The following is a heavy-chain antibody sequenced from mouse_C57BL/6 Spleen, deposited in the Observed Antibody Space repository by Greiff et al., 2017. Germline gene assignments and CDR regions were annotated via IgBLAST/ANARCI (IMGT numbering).Heavy chain of an antibody. CDR1: GYTFTDYY. CDR2: IYPGSGNT. CDR3: ARSDGYFYAMDY. J-gene: IGHJ4*01. Sequence: VQLQQSGAELVRPGASVKLSCKASGYTFTDYYINWVKQRPGQGLEWIARIYPGSGNTYYNEKFKGKATLTAEKSSSTAYMQLSSLTSEDSAVYFCARSDGYFYAMDYWGQGTSVTVSS. D-gene: IGHD2-3*01. V-gene: IGHV1-76*01.